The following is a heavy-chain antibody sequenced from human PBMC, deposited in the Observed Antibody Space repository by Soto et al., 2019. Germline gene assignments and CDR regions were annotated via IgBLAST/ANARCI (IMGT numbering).Heavy chain of an antibody. D-gene: IGHD6-13*01. CDR2: INAHNGNT. Sequence: ASVKVSCKASGYTFTSYGISWVRQAPGQGLEWMGWINAHNGNTNYAQKLQGRVTMTTDTSTSTAYMELRSLRSDDTAVYYCARSIAAAVDFDYWGQGTLVTVSS. CDR1: GYTFTSYG. V-gene: IGHV1-18*01. CDR3: ARSIAAAVDFDY. J-gene: IGHJ4*02.